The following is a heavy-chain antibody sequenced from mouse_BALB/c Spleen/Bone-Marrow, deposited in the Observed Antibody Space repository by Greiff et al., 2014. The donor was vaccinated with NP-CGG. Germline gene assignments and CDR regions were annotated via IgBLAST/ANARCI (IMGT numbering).Heavy chain of an antibody. CDR2: IDASDSYT. CDR1: GYTFTSYW. Sequence: VQLQESGAELVKSGASVKLSCKASGYTFTSYWMHWVKQRPGQGLEWIGEIDASDSYTNYNQKFKGKATLTIDKSSSTAYMQLSSVTSEDSAVYYCARGGNGYDRYWYFDGWGAGTTVPVSS. V-gene: IGHV1-69*02. D-gene: IGHD2-2*01. CDR3: ARGGNGYDRYWYFDG. J-gene: IGHJ1*01.